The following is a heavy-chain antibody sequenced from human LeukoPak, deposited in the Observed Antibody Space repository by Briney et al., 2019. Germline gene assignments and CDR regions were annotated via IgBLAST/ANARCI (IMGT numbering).Heavy chain of an antibody. CDR3: ARDATYYDILTGYYRAGYFDY. Sequence: ASVKVSCKASGYTFTSYYMHWVRQAPGQGLEWMGIINPSGGSTSYAQKFQGRVTVTRDTSTSTVYMELSSLRSEDTAVYYCARDATYYDILTGYYRAGYFDYWGQGTLVTVSS. V-gene: IGHV1-46*01. CDR2: INPSGGST. J-gene: IGHJ4*02. CDR1: GYTFTSYY. D-gene: IGHD3-9*01.